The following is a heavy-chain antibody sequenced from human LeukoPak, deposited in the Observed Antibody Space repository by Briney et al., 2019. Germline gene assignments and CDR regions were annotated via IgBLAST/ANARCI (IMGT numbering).Heavy chain of an antibody. D-gene: IGHD5-18*01. J-gene: IGHJ4*02. V-gene: IGHV1-46*03. CDR3: ARGPNYSYGLLDY. CDR2: IKPLGGDT. Sequence: ASVWVSCKAFGYTFTTYFIHWVRQAPGQGLEWMGMIKPLGGDTTYAQKFQGRVTMTRDTSTSTVHMELRSLISEDTAVYFCARGPNYSYGLLDYWGQGTPVTVTS. CDR1: GYTFTTYF.